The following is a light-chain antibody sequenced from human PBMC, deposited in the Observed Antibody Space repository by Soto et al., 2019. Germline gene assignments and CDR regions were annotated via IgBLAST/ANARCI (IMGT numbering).Light chain of an antibody. V-gene: IGKV1-39*01. CDR1: QSIGRY. J-gene: IGKJ3*01. CDR3: QQSYSTPLFT. Sequence: DIQMTQSPSSLSASVGDRVTITCRASQSIGRYLNWYQLKPGKAPKLLIYAASSLQSEVPSRFSGSGSGTDFTLTISSLQPEDSATYYCQQSYSTPLFTFGPGTKV. CDR2: AAS.